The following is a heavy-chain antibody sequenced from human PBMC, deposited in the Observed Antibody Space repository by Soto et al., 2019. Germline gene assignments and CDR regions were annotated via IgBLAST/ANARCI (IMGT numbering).Heavy chain of an antibody. D-gene: IGHD5-12*01. CDR2: IYPTDSDT. CDR3: ARSGYSSHGMDV. J-gene: IGHJ6*02. Sequence: GESLKISCQGSGYIFNTYWIGWVRQMPGKGLEWMGIIYPTDSDTRYSPSFQGQVTISADKSITTAYLQWSSLRASDTAVYYCARSGYSSHGMDVWGQGTTVTVSS. CDR1: GYIFNTYW. V-gene: IGHV5-51*01.